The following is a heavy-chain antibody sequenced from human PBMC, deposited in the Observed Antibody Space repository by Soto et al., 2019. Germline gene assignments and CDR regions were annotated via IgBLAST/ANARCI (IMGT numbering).Heavy chain of an antibody. V-gene: IGHV1-3*01. CDR1: GYTFTSYA. J-gene: IGHJ4*02. CDR3: ALGYCSGGSCFNLDY. CDR2: INAGNGNT. D-gene: IGHD2-15*01. Sequence: ASVKVSCKASGYTFTSYAMHWVRQAPGQRLEWMGWINAGNGNTKYSQKFQGRVTITRDTSASTAYMELSSLRSEDTAVYYCALGYCSGGSCFNLDYWGKGTLVPVSS.